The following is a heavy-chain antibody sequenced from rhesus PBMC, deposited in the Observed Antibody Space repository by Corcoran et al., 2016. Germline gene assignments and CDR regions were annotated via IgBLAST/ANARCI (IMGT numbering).Heavy chain of an antibody. CDR2: IEGNIAGP. Sequence: QVQLQESGPGLVKPSETLSLTCAVSGGSISGYYCSWIRQPPGKGLAWIGNIEGNIAGPNYNPTPQRRVTLSKDTSKNHVSRKLRSVTAADTALSCCARGEDDYGTSNSLDVWGPGVLITVSS. D-gene: IGHD3-9*01. CDR1: GGSISGYY. J-gene: IGHJ5-2*01. CDR3: ARGEDDYGTSNSLDV. V-gene: IGHV4-81*01.